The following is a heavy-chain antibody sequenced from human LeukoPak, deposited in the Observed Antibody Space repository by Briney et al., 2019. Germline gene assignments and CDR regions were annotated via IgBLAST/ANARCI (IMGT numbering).Heavy chain of an antibody. J-gene: IGHJ4*02. CDR2: ISSSSSTI. D-gene: IGHD3-22*01. CDR3: ARDGYYYDSSGYYLSGYDY. V-gene: IGHV3-48*01. CDR1: GFTFSSYS. Sequence: GGSLRLSCAASGFTFSSYSMNWVRQAPGKGLEWVSYISSSSSTIYYADSVKGRFTISRDNAKNSLYLQMNSLRAEDTAVYYCARDGYYYDSSGYYLSGYDYWGQGTLVTVSS.